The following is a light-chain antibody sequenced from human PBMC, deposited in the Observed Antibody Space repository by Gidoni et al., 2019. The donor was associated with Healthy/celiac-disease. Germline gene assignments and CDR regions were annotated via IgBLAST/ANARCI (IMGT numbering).Light chain of an antibody. V-gene: IGKV1-39*01. CDR3: QQSYCTPPYT. CDR1: PRITSY. CDR2: AAS. Sequence: DIQMPQSPSSLSASVGDRVTITCRASPRITSYLNWYQQKPGKAPKLLIYAASSLQSGVPSRFSGSGAGTDFTLTISSLQPEDFATYYCQQSYCTPPYTFGQGTKLEIK. J-gene: IGKJ2*01.